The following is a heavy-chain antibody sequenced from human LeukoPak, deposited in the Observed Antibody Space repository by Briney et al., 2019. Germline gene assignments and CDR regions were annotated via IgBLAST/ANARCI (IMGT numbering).Heavy chain of an antibody. CDR1: GFTVSYNY. CDR2: IYSGGST. V-gene: IGHV3-53*01. D-gene: IGHD2-15*01. Sequence: QTGGSLRLSCAASGFTVSYNYMNWVRQAPGKGLEWVSIIYSGGSTYYADSVKGRFTISRDNSKNTVYLQMNSLRAEDTAVYYCARTLAESGNYFDYWGLGTLVSASS. J-gene: IGHJ4*02. CDR3: ARTLAESGNYFDY.